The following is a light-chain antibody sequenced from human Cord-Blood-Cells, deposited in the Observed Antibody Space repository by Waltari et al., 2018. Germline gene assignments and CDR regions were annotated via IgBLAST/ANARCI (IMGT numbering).Light chain of an antibody. V-gene: IGLV1-44*01. CDR2: SNN. J-gene: IGLJ2*01. Sequence: QSVLTQPPSASGTPGQRVTISCSGSSSHIGSNTVNWYQQLPGPAPKLLIYSNNQRPSGVPDRFSGSKSGTSASLAISGLQSEDEADYYCAAWDDSLNGPVVGGGTKLTVL. CDR1: SSHIGSNT. CDR3: AAWDDSLNGPV.